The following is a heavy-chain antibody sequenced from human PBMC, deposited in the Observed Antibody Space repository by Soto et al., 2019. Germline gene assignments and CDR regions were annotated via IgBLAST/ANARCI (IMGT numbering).Heavy chain of an antibody. CDR2: ISANSGNT. Sequence: ASVKVSCKAFGFIFNNYAISWVRQAPGQGLEWMGWISANSGNTNCAQKLQGRVTMTTDTSTSTAYMELRSLRSDDTAVYYCATAGNYDSSGRDFWGQGTLVTVSS. D-gene: IGHD3-22*01. J-gene: IGHJ4*02. CDR1: GFIFNNYA. CDR3: ATAGNYDSSGRDF. V-gene: IGHV1-18*04.